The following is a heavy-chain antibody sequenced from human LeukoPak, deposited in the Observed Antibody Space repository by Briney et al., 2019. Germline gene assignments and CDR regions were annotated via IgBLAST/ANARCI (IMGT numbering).Heavy chain of an antibody. J-gene: IGHJ4*02. V-gene: IGHV4-61*08. CDR2: IYYSGST. D-gene: IGHD6-13*01. Sequence: SQTLSLTCTVSGGSISSSDYYWSWLRQPPGKGLEWIGYIYYSGSTSYNPSLKSRVTISVDTSKNQFSLRLSSVTAADTAVYYCAREDIATAAIDYWGQGTLVTVSS. CDR1: GGSISSSDYY. CDR3: AREDIATAAIDY.